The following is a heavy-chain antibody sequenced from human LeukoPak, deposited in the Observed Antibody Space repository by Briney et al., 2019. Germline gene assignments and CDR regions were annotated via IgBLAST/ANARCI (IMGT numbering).Heavy chain of an antibody. J-gene: IGHJ4*01. V-gene: IGHV4-59*01. CDR1: DGSIRAYY. CDR2: IYYSGST. CDR3: ARGPTYYYDSSGYYHPFDY. Sequence: SETLSLTCTVSDGSIRAYYWSWIRQPPGKGLEWIGYIYYSGSTNYNPSLKSRVTISVDTSKNQFSLKMSSVTAADTAVYYCARGPTYYYDSSGYYHPFDYWGHGTLVTVSS. D-gene: IGHD3-22*01.